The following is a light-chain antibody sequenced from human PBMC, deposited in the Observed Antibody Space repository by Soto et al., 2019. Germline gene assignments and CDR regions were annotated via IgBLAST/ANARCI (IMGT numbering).Light chain of an antibody. CDR2: GAS. CDR1: QSVSSSS. Sequence: ETFLTQSPVSLSLSPVEIATLSCRVSQSVSSSSLAWYQQRPGQAPRLLIYGASSRATGIPDRFSGSGSGTEFTLTISSLQTDDFSTYYCQQYHSYWTFGQGTKVDI. CDR3: QQYHSYWT. V-gene: IGKV3-20*01. J-gene: IGKJ1*01.